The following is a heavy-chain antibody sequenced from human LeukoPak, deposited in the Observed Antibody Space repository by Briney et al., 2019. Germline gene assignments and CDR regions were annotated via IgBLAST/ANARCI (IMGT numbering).Heavy chain of an antibody. J-gene: IGHJ4*02. CDR3: VKVAAAGGHYFDY. CDR1: GFTFSSYA. V-gene: IGHV3-64D*06. Sequence: PGGSLRLFCSASGFTFSSYAMHWVRRAPGKGLEYVSAISSNGGSTYYADSVKGRFTISRDNSKNTLYLQMSSLRAEDTAVYYCVKVAAAGGHYFDYWGQGTLVTVSS. D-gene: IGHD6-13*01. CDR2: ISSNGGST.